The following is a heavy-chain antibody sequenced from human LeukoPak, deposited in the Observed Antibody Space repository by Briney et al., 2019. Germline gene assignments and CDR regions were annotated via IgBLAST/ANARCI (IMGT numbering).Heavy chain of an antibody. J-gene: IGHJ4*02. V-gene: IGHV4-30-4*01. Sequence: SQTLSLTCTVSGGSNSSGDYYWSWIRQPPGKGLEWIGYIYYSGSTYYNPSLKSRVTISVDTSKNQFSLKLSSVTAADTAVYYCARGYYYDSSGYYPVDYWGQGTLVTVSS. CDR3: ARGYYYDSSGYYPVDY. CDR2: IYYSGST. CDR1: GGSNSSGDYY. D-gene: IGHD3-22*01.